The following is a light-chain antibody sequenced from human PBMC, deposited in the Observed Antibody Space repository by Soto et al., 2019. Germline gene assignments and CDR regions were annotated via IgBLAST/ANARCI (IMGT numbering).Light chain of an antibody. CDR2: KGS. CDR1: SSDVGGYNS. CDR3: CSYAGSITFYV. Sequence: QSALTQPASVSGSPGQSITISCTGTSSDVGGYNSVSWYQQHPGKAPKLMIYKGSERPSGVSNRFSGSKSGNTASLTISGLQAEDDADYYCCSYAGSITFYVFGTGTKVTVL. J-gene: IGLJ1*01. V-gene: IGLV2-23*01.